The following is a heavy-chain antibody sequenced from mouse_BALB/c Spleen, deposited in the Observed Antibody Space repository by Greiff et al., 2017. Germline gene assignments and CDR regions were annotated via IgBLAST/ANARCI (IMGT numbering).Heavy chain of an antibody. J-gene: IGHJ4*01. Sequence: EVKLVESGGGLVKPGGSLKLSCAASGFTFSSYAMSWVRQSPEKRLEWVAEISSGGSYTYYPDTVTGRFTISRDNAKNTLYLEMSSLRSEDTAMYYCARTTARRGMDYWGQGTSVTVSS. CDR1: GFTFSSYA. D-gene: IGHD1-2*01. CDR3: ARTTARRGMDY. CDR2: ISSGGSYT. V-gene: IGHV5-9-4*01.